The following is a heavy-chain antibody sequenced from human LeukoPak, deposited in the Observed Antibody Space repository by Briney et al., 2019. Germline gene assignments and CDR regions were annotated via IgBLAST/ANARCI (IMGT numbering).Heavy chain of an antibody. CDR3: AKGRPSYSGSYYY. J-gene: IGHJ4*02. CDR1: GFTFSSYA. CDR2: ISGSGGST. Sequence: RGSLRLSCAASGFTFSSYAMSWVRQAPGKGREWVSAISGSGGSTYYADSVKGRFTISRDNSKNTLYLQMNSVRAEDTAVYYCAKGRPSYSGSYYYWGQGTLVTVSS. V-gene: IGHV3-23*01. D-gene: IGHD1-26*01.